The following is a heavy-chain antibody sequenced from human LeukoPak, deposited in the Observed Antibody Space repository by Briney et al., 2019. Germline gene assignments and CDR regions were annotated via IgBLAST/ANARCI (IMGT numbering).Heavy chain of an antibody. Sequence: GGSLRLSCAASGFTFSSYWMHWVRQAPGKGLVWVSRINRDGSSTRYADSVKGRFTISRDNAKNTLYLQMDSLRAEDTADYYCARDSSSSSTEFDYWGQGTLVTVSS. CDR3: ARDSSSSSTEFDY. V-gene: IGHV3-74*01. CDR2: INRDGSST. D-gene: IGHD6-13*01. J-gene: IGHJ4*02. CDR1: GFTFSSYW.